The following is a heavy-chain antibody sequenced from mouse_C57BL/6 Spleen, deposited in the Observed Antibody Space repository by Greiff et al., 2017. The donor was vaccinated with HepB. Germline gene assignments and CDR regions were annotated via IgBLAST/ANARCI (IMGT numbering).Heavy chain of an antibody. V-gene: IGHV1-59*01. CDR2: IDPSDSYT. Sequence: VQLQQSGAELVRPGTSVKLSCKASGYTFTSYWMHWVKQRPGQGLEWIGVIDPSDSYTNYNQKFKGKATLTVDTSSSTAYMQLSSLTSEDSAVYYCARGATVVATYWYFDVWGTGTTVTVSS. D-gene: IGHD1-1*01. CDR3: ARGATVVATYWYFDV. CDR1: GYTFTSYW. J-gene: IGHJ1*03.